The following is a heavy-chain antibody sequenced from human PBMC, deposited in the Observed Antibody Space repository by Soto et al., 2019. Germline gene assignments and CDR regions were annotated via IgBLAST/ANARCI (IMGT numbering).Heavy chain of an antibody. D-gene: IGHD3-16*01. CDR2: MNPNSGNT. CDR3: AGEETLRGDDY. Sequence: QVQLVQSGAEVKKPGASVRVSCKASGYTFTSYDINWVRQATGQGLERMGWMNPNSGNTGYAQKCQGRVTMTRNTPISTADMELSSLRSEDTAVYYCAGEETLRGDDYWGQGTLVTVSS. CDR1: GYTFTSYD. J-gene: IGHJ4*02. V-gene: IGHV1-8*01.